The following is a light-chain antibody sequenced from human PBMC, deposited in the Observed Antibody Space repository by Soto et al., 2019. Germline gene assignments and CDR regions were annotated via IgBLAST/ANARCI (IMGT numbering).Light chain of an antibody. V-gene: IGKV1-9*01. Sequence: DIQLTQSPSFLSASVGDRVTITCRASQGICSYLAWYQQKPGKAPKLLIYAASTLQSGVPSRFSGSGSGTEFTLTISSLQPEDFATYYCQQLNSYPTFGQGTRLEIK. J-gene: IGKJ5*01. CDR3: QQLNSYPT. CDR1: QGICSY. CDR2: AAS.